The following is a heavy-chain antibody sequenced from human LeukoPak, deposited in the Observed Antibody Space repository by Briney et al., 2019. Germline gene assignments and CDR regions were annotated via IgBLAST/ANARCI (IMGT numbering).Heavy chain of an antibody. D-gene: IGHD2-2*01. CDR2: IKQDGSEK. V-gene: IGHV3-7*01. CDR3: ARCLRPYQLPDY. J-gene: IGHJ4*02. CDR1: GLTFSSHW. Sequence: GGSLRLSCAASGLTFSSHWMSWVRQAPGKGLEWVANIKQDGSEKNYVDSMKGRFTISRDNAKNSLYLQMNSLRAEDTAVYYCARCLRPYQLPDYWGQGTLVTVSS.